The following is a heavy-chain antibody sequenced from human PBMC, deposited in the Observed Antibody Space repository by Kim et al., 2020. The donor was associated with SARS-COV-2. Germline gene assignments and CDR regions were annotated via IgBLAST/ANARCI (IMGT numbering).Heavy chain of an antibody. CDR3: ATGSLDC. V-gene: IGHV3-7*01. CDR2: EASAN. J-gene: IGHJ4*02. Sequence: EASANDYVDSVKGRFTISRDNAKNSVYLQMNSLRVEDTAVYYCATGSLDCGGQGTLVTVSS.